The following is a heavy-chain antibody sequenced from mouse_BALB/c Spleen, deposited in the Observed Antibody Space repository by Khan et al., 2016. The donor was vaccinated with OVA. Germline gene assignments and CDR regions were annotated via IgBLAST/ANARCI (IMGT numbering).Heavy chain of an antibody. Sequence: QVQLQQPGAELVRPGASVKLSCEASGYTFTNSWVNWIKQSPEQGLEWIGRIDPYDSETHYNQNFKDKAILTVDTSSSTAYMQLSSLTSEDSAVYFCARNPFAYWGQGTLVTVSA. V-gene: IGHV1-52*01. CDR1: GYTFTNSW. CDR2: IDPYDSET. CDR3: ARNPFAY. J-gene: IGHJ3*01.